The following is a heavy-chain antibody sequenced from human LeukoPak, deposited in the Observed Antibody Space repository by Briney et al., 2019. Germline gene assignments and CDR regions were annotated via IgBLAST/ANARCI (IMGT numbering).Heavy chain of an antibody. CDR2: IYYSGST. V-gene: IGHV4-59*08. Sequence: PLETLSLTCTVSGGSISSYYWSWIRQPPGKGLEWIGYIYYSGSTNYNPSLKSRVTISVDTSKNQFSLKLSSVTAADTAVYYCASYDYVWGSYRPFDYWGQGTLVTVSS. CDR1: GGSISSYY. D-gene: IGHD3-16*02. J-gene: IGHJ4*02. CDR3: ASYDYVWGSYRPFDY.